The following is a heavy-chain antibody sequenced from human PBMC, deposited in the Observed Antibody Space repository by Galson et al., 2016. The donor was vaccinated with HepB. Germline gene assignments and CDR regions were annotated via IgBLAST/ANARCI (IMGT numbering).Heavy chain of an antibody. CDR2: TRSKAYGGTT. J-gene: IGHJ3*02. D-gene: IGHD6-13*01. V-gene: IGHV3-49*03. CDR3: TKLGGSFQYSSSWYAFDI. Sequence: SLRLSCAASGFTFGDYAMCWFRQAPGKGLEWVGFTRSKAYGGTTEYAASVKGRFTISRDDSKSIAYLQMNSLKTEDTAIYYCTKLGGSFQYSSSWYAFDIWGQGTMVTVSS. CDR1: GFTFGDYA.